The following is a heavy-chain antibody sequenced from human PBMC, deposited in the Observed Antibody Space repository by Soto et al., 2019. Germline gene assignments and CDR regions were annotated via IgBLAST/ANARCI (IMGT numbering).Heavy chain of an antibody. D-gene: IGHD6-6*01. CDR3: ARQADGSSSVYYYGMDV. CDR1: GGSISSSSYY. Sequence: SETLSLTCTVSGGSISSSSYYWGWIRQPPGKGLEWIGSIYYSGSTYYNPSLKSRVTISVDTSKNQFSLKLSSVTAADTAVYYCARQADGSSSVYYYGMDVWGQGTTVTVAS. V-gene: IGHV4-39*01. J-gene: IGHJ6*02. CDR2: IYYSGST.